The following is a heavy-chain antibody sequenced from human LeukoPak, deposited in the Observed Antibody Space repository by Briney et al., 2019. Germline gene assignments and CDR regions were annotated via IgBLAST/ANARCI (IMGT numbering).Heavy chain of an antibody. V-gene: IGHV1-69*13. CDR1: GGTFSSYA. CDR2: IIPIFGTA. CDR3: ARDSVVNYLDSSGHFYW. D-gene: IGHD3-22*01. Sequence: SVKVSCKASGGTFSSYAISWVRQAPGQGLEWVGGIIPIFGTANYAQKFQGRVTITADESTSTVHMELSSLRSEDTAVYYCARDSVVNYLDSSGHFYWWGQGTLVTVSS. J-gene: IGHJ4*02.